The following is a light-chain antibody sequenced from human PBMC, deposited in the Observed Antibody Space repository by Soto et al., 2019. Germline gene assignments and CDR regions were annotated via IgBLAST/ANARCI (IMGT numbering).Light chain of an antibody. J-gene: IGKJ2*01. CDR3: QQYGSSPST. CDR2: GAS. CDR1: QSVGSSY. Sequence: EIVLTQSPGTLSLSPGERATLSCRASQSVGSSYLAWYQQKPGQAPRLLIYGASSRAAGIPDRLSGSGSGTDFTLTISRLEPEDVAVYYCQQYGSSPSTFGQGTKLEIK. V-gene: IGKV3-20*01.